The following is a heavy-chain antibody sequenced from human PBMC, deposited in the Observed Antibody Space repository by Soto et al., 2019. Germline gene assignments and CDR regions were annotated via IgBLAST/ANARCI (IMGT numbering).Heavy chain of an antibody. J-gene: IGHJ6*02. D-gene: IGHD6-6*01. Sequence: QVQLQQWGAGLLKPSETLSLTCAVYGGSFSGYYWSWIRQPPGQGLEWIGEINHSGSTNYNPSLKKRVILSVDASKNHFARTLSSVTAADGAVYDCARGTIAARINPSYYYYCYGMDVWGQGTTVTVSS. CDR2: INHSGST. V-gene: IGHV4-34*01. CDR1: GGSFSGYY. CDR3: ARGTIAARINPSYYYYCYGMDV.